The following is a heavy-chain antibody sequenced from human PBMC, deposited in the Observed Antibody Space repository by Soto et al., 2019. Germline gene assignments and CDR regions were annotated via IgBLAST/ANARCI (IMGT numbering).Heavy chain of an antibody. V-gene: IGHV1-18*01. CDR2: ISAYNGNT. CDR3: ARVDTAMVKSRYYYYGMDV. J-gene: IGHJ6*02. D-gene: IGHD5-18*01. CDR1: GYTFTSYG. Sequence: ASVKVSCKASGYTFTSYGISWVRQAPGQGLEWMRWISAYNGNTNYAQKLQGRVTMTTDTSTSTAYMELRSLRSDDTAVYYCARVDTAMVKSRYYYYGMDVWGQGTTVTVSS.